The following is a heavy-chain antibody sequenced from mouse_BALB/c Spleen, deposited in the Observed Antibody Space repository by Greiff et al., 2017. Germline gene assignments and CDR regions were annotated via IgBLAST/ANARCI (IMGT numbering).Heavy chain of an antibody. D-gene: IGHD4-1*02. CDR1: GFTFSDYY. CDR2: ISDGGSYT. V-gene: IGHV5-4*02. J-gene: IGHJ4*01. Sequence: VQLKESGGGLVKPGGSLKLSCAASGFTFSDYYMYWVRQTPEKRLEWVATISDGGSYTYYPDSVKGRFTISRDNAKNNLYLQMSSLKSEDTAMYYCARGSTGTGAMDYWGQGTSVTVSS. CDR3: ARGSTGTGAMDY.